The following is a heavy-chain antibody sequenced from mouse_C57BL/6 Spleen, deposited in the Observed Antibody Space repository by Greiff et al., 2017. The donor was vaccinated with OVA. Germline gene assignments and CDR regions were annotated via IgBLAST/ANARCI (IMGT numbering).Heavy chain of an antibody. CDR2: IYPGNSDT. Sequence: EVQLQQSGTVLARPGASVKMSCKTSGYTFTSYWMHWVKQRPGQGLEWIGAIYPGNSDTSYNQKFKGKAKLTAVTSASTAYMELSSLTNEDSAVYYGTRGGDDGPAWFAYWGQGTLVTVSA. J-gene: IGHJ3*01. V-gene: IGHV1-5*01. CDR1: GYTFTSYW. CDR3: TRGGDDGPAWFAY. D-gene: IGHD2-3*01.